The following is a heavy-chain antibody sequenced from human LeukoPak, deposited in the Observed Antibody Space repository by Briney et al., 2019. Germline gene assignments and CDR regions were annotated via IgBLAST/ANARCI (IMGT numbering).Heavy chain of an antibody. CDR2: IIPIFGTA. CDR3: ARXDIVVVPAAIXXXWXXP. J-gene: IGHJ5*02. V-gene: IGHV1-69*05. CDR1: GGTFSSYA. Sequence: SVKVSCKASGGTFSSYAISWVRQAPGQGLEWMGGIIPIFGTANYAQKFQGRVTITTDESTSTAYMELSSLRSEDTAVYYCARXDIVVVPAAIXXXWXXPXGQGT. D-gene: IGHD2-2*01.